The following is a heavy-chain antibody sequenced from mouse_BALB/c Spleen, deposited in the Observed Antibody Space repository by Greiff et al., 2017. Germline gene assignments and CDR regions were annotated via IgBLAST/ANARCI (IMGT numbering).Heavy chain of an antibody. D-gene: IGHD4-1*01. V-gene: IGHV1S127*01. CDR1: GYTFTSYW. Sequence: VQLQQPGAELVKPGASVKMSCKASGYTFTSYWMHWVKQRPGQGLEWIGVIDPSDSYTSYNQKFKGKATLTVDTSSSTAYMQLSSLTSEDSAVYYCTIAYTGTFAYWGQGTLVTVSA. CDR3: TIAYTGTFAY. J-gene: IGHJ3*01. CDR2: IDPSDSYT.